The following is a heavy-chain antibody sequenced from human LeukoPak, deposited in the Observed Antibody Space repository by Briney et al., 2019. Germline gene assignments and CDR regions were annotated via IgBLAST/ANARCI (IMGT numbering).Heavy chain of an antibody. CDR2: ISGRGNGT. CDR3: AKRTMSELAP. J-gene: IGHJ5*02. CDR1: GFTFGSYA. D-gene: IGHD3-10*01. V-gene: IGHV3-23*01. Sequence: GGSLRLSCEASGFTFGSYAMNWVRQAPGKGLEWLAGISGRGNGTYYADSVRGRFLISRDNSKQTVYLQMNSLRVGDTATYWCAKRTMSELAPWGQGTQVTVSS.